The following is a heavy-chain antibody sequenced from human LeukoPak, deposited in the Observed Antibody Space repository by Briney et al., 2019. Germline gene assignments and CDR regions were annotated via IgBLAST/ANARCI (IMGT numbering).Heavy chain of an antibody. J-gene: IGHJ4*02. Sequence: GGSLRLSCAASGFTFSSYSMNWVRQAPGKGLEWVSSISSSSSYIYYADSVKGRFTISRDNAKNSLYLQMSSLRAEDTAVYYCARDLNTMVRGVTPDYWGQGTLVTVSS. CDR2: ISSSSSYI. D-gene: IGHD3-10*01. V-gene: IGHV3-21*01. CDR1: GFTFSSYS. CDR3: ARDLNTMVRGVTPDY.